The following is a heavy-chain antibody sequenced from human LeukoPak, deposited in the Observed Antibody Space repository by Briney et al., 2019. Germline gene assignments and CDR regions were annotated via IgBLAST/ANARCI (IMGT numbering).Heavy chain of an antibody. CDR2: IYYSGST. V-gene: IGHV4-39*01. Sequence: SETLSLTCTVSGGSISSSSYYWGWLRQPPGKGLEWIGSIYYSGSTYYNPSLKSRVTISVDTSKNQFSLKLSSVTAADTAVYYCATMGLLWFGEAFDYWGQGTLVTVSS. CDR3: ATMGLLWFGEAFDY. D-gene: IGHD3-10*01. CDR1: GGSISSSSYY. J-gene: IGHJ4*02.